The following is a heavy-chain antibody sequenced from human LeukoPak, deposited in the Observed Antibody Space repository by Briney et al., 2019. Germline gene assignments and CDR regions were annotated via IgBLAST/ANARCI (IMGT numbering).Heavy chain of an antibody. Sequence: ASVKVSCKASGYTFTSYDINWVRQATGQGLEWMGWMNPNSGNTGYAQKFQGRVTMTRNTSISTAYMKLSSLRSKDTAVYYCARGKRSSSWYPYWGQGTLVTVSS. CDR3: ARGKRSSSWYPY. V-gene: IGHV1-8*01. D-gene: IGHD6-13*01. CDR2: MNPNSGNT. J-gene: IGHJ4*02. CDR1: GYTFTSYD.